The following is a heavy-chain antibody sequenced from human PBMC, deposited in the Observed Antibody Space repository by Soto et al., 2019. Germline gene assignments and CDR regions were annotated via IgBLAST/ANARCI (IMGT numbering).Heavy chain of an antibody. J-gene: IGHJ4*02. V-gene: IGHV1-69*13. D-gene: IGHD6-19*01. Sequence: SVKVSCKASGGTFSSYAISWVRQAPGQGLEWMGGIIPIFGTANYAQKFQGRVTITADESTSTAYMELSSLRSEDTAVYYCASPGYSSGWSHWDFDYWGQGTLVTVSS. CDR1: GGTFSSYA. CDR3: ASPGYSSGWSHWDFDY. CDR2: IIPIFGTA.